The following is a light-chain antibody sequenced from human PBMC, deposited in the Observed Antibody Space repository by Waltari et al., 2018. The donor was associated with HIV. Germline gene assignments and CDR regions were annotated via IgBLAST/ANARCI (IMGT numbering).Light chain of an antibody. CDR2: TNK. CDR1: SSNIGTTP. V-gene: IGLV1-44*01. Sequence: QSVLTQPPPASGTPGQRVTISCSGSSSNIGTTPVNWYQQLPGTAPKLLIYTNKQRPSGVPDRFSGSKSGTSASLAISGLQSEDEADYYCAAWDDSLNGPVFGGGTKLTVL. CDR3: AAWDDSLNGPV. J-gene: IGLJ2*01.